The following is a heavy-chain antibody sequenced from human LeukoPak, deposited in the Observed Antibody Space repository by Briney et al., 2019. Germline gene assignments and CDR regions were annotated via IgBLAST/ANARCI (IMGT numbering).Heavy chain of an antibody. CDR2: IYYSGST. J-gene: IGHJ4*02. CDR1: GGSITSYY. Sequence: SETLSLTCTVSGGSITSYYWTWIRQPPGKGLEWIGYIYYSGSTNYNPSLKSRVSISVDTSKNLFSLKLSSVTAADTAVYYCARKPIVNSAWYYFDYWGQGTLVTVSS. D-gene: IGHD3-22*01. CDR3: ARKPIVNSAWYYFDY. V-gene: IGHV4-59*08.